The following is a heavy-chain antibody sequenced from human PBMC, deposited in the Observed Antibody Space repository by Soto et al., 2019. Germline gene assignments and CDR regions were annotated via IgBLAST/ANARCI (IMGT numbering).Heavy chain of an antibody. V-gene: IGHV1-18*04. Sequence: ASVKVSCKASGYTFTSYGISWVRQAPGQGLEWMGWISAYNGNTNYAQKLQGRVTMTADESTSTAYMELSSLRSEDTAVYYCARHSSGFYYYGMDVWGQGTTVTVSS. CDR2: ISAYNGNT. CDR1: GYTFTSYG. D-gene: IGHD6-19*01. J-gene: IGHJ6*02. CDR3: ARHSSGFYYYGMDV.